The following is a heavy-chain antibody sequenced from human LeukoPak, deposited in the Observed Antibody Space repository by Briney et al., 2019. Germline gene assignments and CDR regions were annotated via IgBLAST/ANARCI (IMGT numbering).Heavy chain of an antibody. J-gene: IGHJ4*02. D-gene: IGHD6-13*01. V-gene: IGHV3-9*01. CDR1: GFTFDDYA. CDR3: AKDMEGAAAGNFDY. Sequence: GGSLRLSCAASGFTFDDYALHWVRQAPGKGLEWVSGISWNSGSIGYADSVKGRFTISRDNAKNSLYLQMNSLRAEDTALYYCAKDMEGAAAGNFDYWGQGTLVAVSS. CDR2: ISWNSGSI.